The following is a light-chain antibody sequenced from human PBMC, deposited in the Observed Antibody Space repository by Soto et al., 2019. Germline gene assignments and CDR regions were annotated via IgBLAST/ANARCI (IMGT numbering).Light chain of an antibody. V-gene: IGLV2-14*01. CDR1: SSDVGGHKY. CDR3: NSYTSSSTWV. Sequence: QSVLTQPASVSGSPGQSITIYCTGTSSDVGGHKYVSWYQQHAGKAPKLMIDEVSRRPSGVSHRFSGSKAGNTASLTLAGLQSEDEADYYCNSYTSSSTWVFGGGTKLTVL. CDR2: EVS. J-gene: IGLJ3*02.